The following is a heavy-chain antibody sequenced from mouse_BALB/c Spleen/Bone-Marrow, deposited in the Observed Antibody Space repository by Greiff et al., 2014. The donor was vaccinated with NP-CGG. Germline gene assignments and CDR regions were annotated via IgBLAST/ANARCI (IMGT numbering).Heavy chain of an antibody. V-gene: IGHV1-7*01. CDR2: IDPRTANT. Sequence: QVQLKHSGAELAKPGASVKMSCKVSDYTLTSYWIHWVKQRPGQGLEWIGYIDPRTANTEYSQKFKDKATLTADKSSSTAYMQLSSLTSEDSAVYYCARYWDAYWGQGTLVTVSA. CDR1: DYTLTSYW. D-gene: IGHD4-1*01. J-gene: IGHJ3*01. CDR3: ARYWDAY.